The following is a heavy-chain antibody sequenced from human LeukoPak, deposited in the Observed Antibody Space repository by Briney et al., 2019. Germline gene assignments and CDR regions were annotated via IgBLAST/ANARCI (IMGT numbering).Heavy chain of an antibody. Sequence: GGSLRLSCAASGFSVSNNYMSWVRQAPGKGLEWVSVIYSGGSTFYADSVKGRFTISRDNSKNTLYLQMSSLRAEDTAVYYCVKDTKYDSSSYYDYWGQGTLVTVSS. CDR2: IYSGGST. V-gene: IGHV3-66*01. CDR1: GFSVSNNY. CDR3: VKDTKYDSSSYYDY. D-gene: IGHD3-22*01. J-gene: IGHJ4*02.